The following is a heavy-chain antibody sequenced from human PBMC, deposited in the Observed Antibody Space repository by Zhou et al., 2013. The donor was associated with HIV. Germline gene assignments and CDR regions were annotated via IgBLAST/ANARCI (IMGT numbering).Heavy chain of an antibody. CDR2: IYYSGST. J-gene: IGHJ6*03. CDR1: GGSISSHY. Sequence: VQLQESGPGLVKPSETLSLTCTVSGGSISSHYWSWIRQPPGKGLEWIGYIYYSGSTNYNPSLKSRVTISVDASKNQFSLNLNSVTAADTAVYYCARVTQGAAISYYYYYMDVWGKGPRSPSP. V-gene: IGHV4-59*11. D-gene: IGHD2-2*02. CDR3: ARVTQGAAISYYYYYMDV.